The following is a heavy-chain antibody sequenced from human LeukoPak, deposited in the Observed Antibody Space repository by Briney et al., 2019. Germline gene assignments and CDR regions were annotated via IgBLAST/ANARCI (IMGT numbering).Heavy chain of an antibody. J-gene: IGHJ5*02. CDR1: GGSISSYY. CDR2: IYATGST. CDR3: ARHGSVRSPLGP. V-gene: IGHV4-4*09. D-gene: IGHD3-10*01. Sequence: SETLSLTCTASGGSISSYYWRWIRQPPGQGLEWIGYIYATGSTNYNPSLKSRVTISVDTSKNQFSLNLRSVTAADTAVYYCARHGSVRSPLGPWGQGTLVTVSS.